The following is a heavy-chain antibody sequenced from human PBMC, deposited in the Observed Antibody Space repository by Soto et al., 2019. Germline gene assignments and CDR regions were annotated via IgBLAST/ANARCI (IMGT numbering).Heavy chain of an antibody. Sequence: GGSLRLSCAASGFIFKMYWMHWVRQSPGKGLVWISRIYNDGTYSDYADSVRGRFTISRDNVNDTLYLQMNNLRAEDSGLYYCTRGPRPISTGTGAYWGQGTQVTVPQ. J-gene: IGHJ4*02. CDR3: TRGPRPISTGTGAY. CDR2: IYNDGTYS. V-gene: IGHV3-74*01. CDR1: GFIFKMYW. D-gene: IGHD3-10*01.